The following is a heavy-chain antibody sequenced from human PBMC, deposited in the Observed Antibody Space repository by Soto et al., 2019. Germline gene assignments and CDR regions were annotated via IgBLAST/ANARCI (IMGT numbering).Heavy chain of an antibody. CDR3: ARKAATPQWFDP. CDR1: GGSISSSSYY. V-gene: IGHV4-39*01. CDR2: IYYSGST. D-gene: IGHD2-15*01. J-gene: IGHJ5*02. Sequence: QLQLQESGPGLVKPSETLSLTCTVSGGSISSSSYYWGWIRQPPGKGLEWIGSIYYSGSTYYNPSLKSRVTISVDTSKNQFSLKLSSVTAADTAVYYCARKAATPQWFDPWGQGTLVTVSS.